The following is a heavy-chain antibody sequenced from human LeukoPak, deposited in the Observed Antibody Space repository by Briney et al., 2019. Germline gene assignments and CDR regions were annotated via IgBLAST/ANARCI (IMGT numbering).Heavy chain of an antibody. J-gene: IGHJ4*02. CDR3: ARVVSRYYDSSGYLDY. CDR2: INPNSGGT. V-gene: IGHV1-2*02. CDR1: GYTFTGYY. Sequence: ASVKVSCKASGYTFTGYYMHWVRQAPGQGLEWMGWINPNSGGTNYAQKFQGRVTMTRDTSISTAYMELSRLRSDDTAVYYCARVVSRYYDSSGYLDYWGQGTLVTVSP. D-gene: IGHD3-22*01.